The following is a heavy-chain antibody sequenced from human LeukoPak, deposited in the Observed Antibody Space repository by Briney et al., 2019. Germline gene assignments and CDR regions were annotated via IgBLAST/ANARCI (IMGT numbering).Heavy chain of an antibody. CDR2: IIPIFGIA. V-gene: IGHV1-69*10. Sequence: SVTVSFTASGGTFSSYAISWVRQAPAQGHELVGGIIPIFGIANYAQKFQGRVTITTDKSTSRVYMELSSLKSEDTAVYYCASSRDVLTGVFDYWGQGTLVTVSS. J-gene: IGHJ4*02. D-gene: IGHD2-21*02. CDR3: ASSRDVLTGVFDY. CDR1: GGTFSSYA.